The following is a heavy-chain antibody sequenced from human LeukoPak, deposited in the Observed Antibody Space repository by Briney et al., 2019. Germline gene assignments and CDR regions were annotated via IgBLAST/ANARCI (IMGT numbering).Heavy chain of an antibody. CDR3: ASSSTSRPDYYYYMDV. V-gene: IGHV1-69*13. J-gene: IGHJ6*03. D-gene: IGHD6-13*01. Sequence: GASVKVSCKASGGTFSSYAISWVRQAPGQGLEWMGGIIPIFGTANYAQKFQGRVTITADESTSTAYMELSSLRSEDTAVYYCASSSTSRPDYYYYMDVWGKGTTVTISS. CDR2: IIPIFGTA. CDR1: GGTFSSYA.